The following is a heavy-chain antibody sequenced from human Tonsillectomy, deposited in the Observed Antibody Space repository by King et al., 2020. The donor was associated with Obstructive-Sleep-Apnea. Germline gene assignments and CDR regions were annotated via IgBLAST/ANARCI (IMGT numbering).Heavy chain of an antibody. CDR2: MYPGDSDT. Sequence: QLVQSGAEVKKPGESLKISCKASGYSFTSYWIGWVRQMPGKGLEWMGIMYPGDSDTRYSPSFQGQVTISVDKSISTAYLQWSSLKASDTATYYCARHALDGSGSYYSDYWGKGTLVTVSS. J-gene: IGHJ4*02. V-gene: IGHV5-51*01. D-gene: IGHD3-10*01. CDR1: GYSFTSYW. CDR3: ARHALDGSGSYYSDY.